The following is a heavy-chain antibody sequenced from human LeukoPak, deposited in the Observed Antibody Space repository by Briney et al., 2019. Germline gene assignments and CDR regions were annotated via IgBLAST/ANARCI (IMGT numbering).Heavy chain of an antibody. V-gene: IGHV1-69*13. CDR2: IIPIFGTA. CDR1: GGTFSSYA. D-gene: IGHD2-2*01. Sequence: EASVKVSCKASGGTFSSYAISWVRQAPGQGLEWMGGIIPIFGTANYEQKFQGRVMITADESTSTAYMELSSLRSEDTAVYYCARVYCSSTSCYRGLLNWFDPWGQGTLVTVSS. J-gene: IGHJ5*02. CDR3: ARVYCSSTSCYRGLLNWFDP.